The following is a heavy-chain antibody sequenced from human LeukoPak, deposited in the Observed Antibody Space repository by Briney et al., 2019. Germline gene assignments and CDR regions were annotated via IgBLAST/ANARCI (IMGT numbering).Heavy chain of an antibody. J-gene: IGHJ6*03. CDR3: ARGYDNYDFWSGYCHYYYYYMDV. V-gene: IGHV3-7*01. CDR2: IKQDGSEK. Sequence: GGSLRLSRAASGSTFSSYWMRWVRQAAGKWLGWVANIKQDGSEKYYVDCVKRRFTTSRDNANNSLYLQMNSLRAEDTAVYYCARGYDNYDFWSGYCHYYYYYMDVWGKGTTVTVSS. D-gene: IGHD3-3*01. CDR1: GSTFSSYW.